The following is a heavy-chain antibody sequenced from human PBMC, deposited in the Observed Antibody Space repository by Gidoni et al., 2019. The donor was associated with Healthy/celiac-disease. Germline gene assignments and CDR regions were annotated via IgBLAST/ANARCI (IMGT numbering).Heavy chain of an antibody. CDR1: GFSLSTPGVG. D-gene: IGHD2-21*02. J-gene: IGHJ4*02. CDR2: IYWDDDK. V-gene: IGHV2-5*02. Sequence: QITLKESGPTLVKPTQTLTLTCTFPGFSLSTPGVGVGWIRQPPGKALEWLALIYWDDDKRYSPPLKSRLTITKDTSKNQVVLTMTNMDPVDTATYYCAHRRWGARGGDCYYDYWGQGTLVTVSS. CDR3: AHRRWGARGGDCYYDY.